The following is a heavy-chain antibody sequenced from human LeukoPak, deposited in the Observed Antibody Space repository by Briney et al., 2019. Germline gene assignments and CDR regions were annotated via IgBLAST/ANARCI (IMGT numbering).Heavy chain of an antibody. J-gene: IGHJ5*02. V-gene: IGHV5-51*01. Sequence: PAECLQSLCRVSAYKTFNNCIGCVRREAAEDLEWMGLIYPGDSDAKYSPSFQGQVTLSVDASISTAYLQLSGLRASDTAIYYCVRFAVTSSLDHWGQGTLVTVSS. CDR3: VRFAVTSSLDH. CDR1: AYKTFNNC. CDR2: IYPGDSDA. D-gene: IGHD6-13*01.